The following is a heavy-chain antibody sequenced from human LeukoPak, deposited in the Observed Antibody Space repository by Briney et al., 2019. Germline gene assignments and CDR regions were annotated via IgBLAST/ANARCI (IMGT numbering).Heavy chain of an antibody. CDR1: GFTFSDYY. D-gene: IGHD3-10*01. CDR3: ARDQEDYGSGSYGAFDI. J-gene: IGHJ3*02. Sequence: GGSLRLSCAASGFTFSDYYMSWIRQAPGKGLEWVSYISSSGSTTYYADSVKGRFTISRDNAKNSLYLQMNSLRAEDTAVYYCARDQEDYGSGSYGAFDIWGQGTMVTVSS. CDR2: ISSSGSTT. V-gene: IGHV3-11*01.